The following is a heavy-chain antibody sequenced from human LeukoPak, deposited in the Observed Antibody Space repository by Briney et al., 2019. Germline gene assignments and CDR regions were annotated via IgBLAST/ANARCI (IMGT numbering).Heavy chain of an antibody. V-gene: IGHV3-23*01. Sequence: GGSLRLSCAASGFTFSSYAMSWVRQAPGKGLEWVSAISDSGGGTYYADSVKGRFTISRDNSKNTLYLQMNSLRAEDTAVYYCAKDGIPPNYYYYMDVWGKGTTVTISS. D-gene: IGHD1-14*01. CDR2: ISDSGGGT. CDR1: GFTFSSYA. J-gene: IGHJ6*03. CDR3: AKDGIPPNYYYYMDV.